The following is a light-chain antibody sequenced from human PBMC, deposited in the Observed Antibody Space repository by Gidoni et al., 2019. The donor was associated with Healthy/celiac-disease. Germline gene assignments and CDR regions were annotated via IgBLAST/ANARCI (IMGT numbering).Light chain of an antibody. CDR3: CSYAGSYTWG. J-gene: IGLJ3*02. Sequence: QSALTQPRSVSGSPGQSVTISCTGTSSDVGGYNYVSWYQQHPGKAPKLMIYDVSKRPSGGPDRFSGSKSGNTASLTISGLQAEDEADYYCCSYAGSYTWGFGGGTKLTVL. V-gene: IGLV2-11*01. CDR1: SSDVGGYNY. CDR2: DVS.